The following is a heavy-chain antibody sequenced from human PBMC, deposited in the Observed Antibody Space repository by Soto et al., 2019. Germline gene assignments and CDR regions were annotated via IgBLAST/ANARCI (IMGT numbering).Heavy chain of an antibody. CDR1: GYTFTDYG. V-gene: IGHV1-18*01. CDR2: ISAYNGNT. J-gene: IGHJ6*03. Sequence: ASVKVSCKASGYTFTDYGISWVRQAPGQGLEWMGWISAYNGNTNYAQKLQGRVTMTTDTSTSTAYMELRSLRSDDTAVYYCARAPPMTTVTTYYYYYMDVWGKGTTVTVSS. CDR3: ARAPPMTTVTTYYYYYMDV. D-gene: IGHD4-17*01.